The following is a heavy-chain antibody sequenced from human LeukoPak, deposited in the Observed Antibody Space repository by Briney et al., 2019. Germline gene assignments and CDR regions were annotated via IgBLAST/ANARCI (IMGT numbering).Heavy chain of an antibody. CDR1: GFTFSSYA. Sequence: GGSLRLSCAASGFTFSSYAMCWVRQAPGKGLEWVSAISGSGGSTYYADSVKGRFTISRDNSKNTLCLQMNSLRAEDTAVYYCAKVAAALPWYFDLWGRGALVTVSS. J-gene: IGHJ2*01. D-gene: IGHD6-6*01. CDR3: AKVAAALPWYFDL. CDR2: ISGSGGST. V-gene: IGHV3-23*01.